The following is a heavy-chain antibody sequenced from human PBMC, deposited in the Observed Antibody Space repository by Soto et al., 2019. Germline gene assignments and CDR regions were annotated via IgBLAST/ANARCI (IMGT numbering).Heavy chain of an antibody. CDR3: ARRSSITQIHDY. V-gene: IGHV4-39*01. J-gene: IGHJ4*02. CDR2: IYYSGST. CDR1: GGSISSSSYY. Sequence: PSETLSLTCTVSGGSISSSSYYWGWIRQPPGKGLEWIGSIYYSGSTYYNPSLKSRVTISVDTSKNQFSLKLSSVTAADTAVYYCARRSSITQIHDYWGQGTLVTVSS. D-gene: IGHD2-2*01.